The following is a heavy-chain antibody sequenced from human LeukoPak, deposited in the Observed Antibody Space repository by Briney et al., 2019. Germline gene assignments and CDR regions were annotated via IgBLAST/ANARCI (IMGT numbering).Heavy chain of an antibody. CDR1: GYTFTSYG. CDR2: ISAYNGNT. J-gene: IGHJ4*02. V-gene: IGHV1-18*01. CDR3: ATLSIAVAGTYYFDY. Sequence: ASVKVSCKASGYTFTSYGISWVRQAPGQGLEWMGWISAYNGNTNYAQKLQGRVTMTTDTSTSTAYMELRSLRSDDTAVYYCATLSIAVAGTYYFDYCGQGTLVTVSS. D-gene: IGHD6-19*01.